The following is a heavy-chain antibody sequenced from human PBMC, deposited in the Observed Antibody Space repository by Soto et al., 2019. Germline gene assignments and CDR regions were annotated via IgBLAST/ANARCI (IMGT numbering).Heavy chain of an antibody. Sequence: SETLSLTCAVYGGSFSGYYWSWIRQPPGKGLEWIGEINHSGSTNYNPSLKSRVTISVDTSKNQFSLKLSSVTAADTAVYYCAVLTVTTYRTYWGQGTLVTVSS. CDR2: INHSGST. D-gene: IGHD4-17*01. CDR1: GGSFSGYY. J-gene: IGHJ4*02. V-gene: IGHV4-34*01. CDR3: AVLTVTTYRTY.